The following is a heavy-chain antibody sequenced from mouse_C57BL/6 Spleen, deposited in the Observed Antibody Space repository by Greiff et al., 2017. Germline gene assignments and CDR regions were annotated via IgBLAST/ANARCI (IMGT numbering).Heavy chain of an antibody. J-gene: IGHJ4*01. Sequence: QVHVKQPGAELVSPGSSVKLSCKASGYTFTSYWMAWVQQRPGQGLEWIGNIYPSDSETHYNQKFKDKATLTVDKSSSTAYMQLSSLTSEDSAVYYCARQLGAMDYWGQGTSVTVSS. CDR1: GYTFTSYW. CDR2: IYPSDSET. V-gene: IGHV1-61*01. CDR3: ARQLGAMDY. D-gene: IGHD3-3*01.